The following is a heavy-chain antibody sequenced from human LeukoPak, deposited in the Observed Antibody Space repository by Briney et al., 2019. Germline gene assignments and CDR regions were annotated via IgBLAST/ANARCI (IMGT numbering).Heavy chain of an antibody. CDR3: ARGDRGTAAGNNWFNP. J-gene: IGHJ5*02. CDR1: GFTFNTYT. Sequence: GGSLRLSCAASGFTFNTYTMNWVRQAPGKGLEWVSSITGSSTAIYSADSVKGRFTISRDNAKNFLYLQMNSLRVEDTAVYYCARGDRGTAAGNNWFNPWGQGTLVTVSS. V-gene: IGHV3-21*01. CDR2: ITGSSTAI. D-gene: IGHD6-13*01.